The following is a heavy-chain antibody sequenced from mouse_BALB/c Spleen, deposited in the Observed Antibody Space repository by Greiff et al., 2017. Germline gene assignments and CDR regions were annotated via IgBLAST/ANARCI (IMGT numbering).Heavy chain of an antibody. CDR1: GFSLTSYG. CDR2: IWAGGST. V-gene: IGHV2-9*02. Sequence: VQLKESGPGLVAPSQSLSITCTVSGFSLTSYGVHWVRQPPGKGLEWLGVIWAGGSTNYNSALMSRLSISKDNSKSQVFLKMNSLQTDDTAMYYCAREGGYSSFAYWGQGTLVTVSA. J-gene: IGHJ3*01. D-gene: IGHD2-3*01. CDR3: AREGGYSSFAY.